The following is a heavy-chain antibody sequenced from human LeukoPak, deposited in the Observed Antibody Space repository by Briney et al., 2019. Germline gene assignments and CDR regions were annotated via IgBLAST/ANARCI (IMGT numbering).Heavy chain of an antibody. CDR2: ISTYNGNT. V-gene: IGHV1-18*01. D-gene: IGHD2-15*01. J-gene: IGHJ5*02. Sequence: GASVKVSCKPSGYTFSTYGISWVRQAPGQGLEWMGWISTYNGNTYYALKLQGRVTMTTDTSTSTAYMELRSLRSDDTAVYYCARDHCSGGSCYWPFDPWGQGTLVTVSS. CDR3: ARDHCSGGSCYWPFDP. CDR1: GYTFSTYG.